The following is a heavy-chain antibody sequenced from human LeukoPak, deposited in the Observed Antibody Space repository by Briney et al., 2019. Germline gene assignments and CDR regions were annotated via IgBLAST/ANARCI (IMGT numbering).Heavy chain of an antibody. Sequence: ASVKVSCKASGYTFTSYGISWVRQAPGQGLEWMGWISAYNGNTNYAQKLQGRVTMTTDTSTSTAYMELRSLRSDDTAVYYCARVQDSLLGIAVADIDPLFDYWGQGTLVTVSS. CDR3: ARVQDSLLGIAVADIDPLFDY. V-gene: IGHV1-18*01. J-gene: IGHJ4*02. CDR1: GYTFTSYG. CDR2: ISAYNGNT. D-gene: IGHD6-19*01.